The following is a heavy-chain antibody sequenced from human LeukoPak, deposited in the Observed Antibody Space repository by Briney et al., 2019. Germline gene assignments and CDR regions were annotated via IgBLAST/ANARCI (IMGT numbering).Heavy chain of an antibody. CDR1: GGSFSGYY. V-gene: IGHV4-30-4*01. D-gene: IGHD1-26*01. J-gene: IGHJ4*02. CDR3: ARVGVGSIDY. CDR2: IYYSGST. Sequence: SETLSLTCAVYGGSFSGYYWSWIRQPPGKGLEWIGYIYYSGSTYYNPSLKSRVTISVDTSKNQFSLKLSSVTAADTAVYYCARVGVGSIDYWGQGTLVTVSS.